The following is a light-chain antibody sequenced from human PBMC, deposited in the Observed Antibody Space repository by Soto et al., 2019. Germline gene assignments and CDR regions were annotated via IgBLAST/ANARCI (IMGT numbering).Light chain of an antibody. V-gene: IGLV2-14*03. J-gene: IGLJ1*01. CDR1: SSDVGGYNY. CDR3: SSYTTSSTYV. CDR2: DVS. Sequence: QSVLTQPASVSGSPGQSITISCTGTSSDVGGYNYVSWYQQHPGKAPKLMIPDVSNRPSGVSYRFSGSKSGNTASLTISGLQTEDEADYYCSSYTTSSTYVFGTGTKLTVL.